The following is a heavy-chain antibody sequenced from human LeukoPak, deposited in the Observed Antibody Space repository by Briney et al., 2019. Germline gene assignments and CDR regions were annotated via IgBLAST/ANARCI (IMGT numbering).Heavy chain of an antibody. CDR3: AGGRYSSVWY. J-gene: IGHJ4*02. V-gene: IGHV3-74*01. CDR2: INSDESST. Sequence: GGSLRLSCVASGFSFSSYWMHWVRQAAGKGLVWVSRINSDESSTTYADSVKGRFTISRDNAKNTLYLQVNSLRAEDTAVYYCAGGRYSSVWYWGQGTLVTVSS. CDR1: GFSFSSYW. D-gene: IGHD6-19*01.